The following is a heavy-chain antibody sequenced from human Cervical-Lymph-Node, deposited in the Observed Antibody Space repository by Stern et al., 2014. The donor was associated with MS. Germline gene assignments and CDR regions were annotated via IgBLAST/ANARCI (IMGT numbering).Heavy chain of an antibody. J-gene: IGHJ3*02. CDR1: GFTVSNNY. Sequence: EVQLVESGGGLIQPGGSLRLSCAAPGFTVSNNYMSWVRQAPGKGLEWVSLIYTDDTTYYAGSRNGRFTISRDSSKNKLLLQMNSLRAEDTAVYYCARAIFGVNTAAMAPDAFDTWGQGTMVTVSS. CDR3: ARAIFGVNTAAMAPDAFDT. D-gene: IGHD3-3*01. V-gene: IGHV3-53*01. CDR2: IYTDDTT.